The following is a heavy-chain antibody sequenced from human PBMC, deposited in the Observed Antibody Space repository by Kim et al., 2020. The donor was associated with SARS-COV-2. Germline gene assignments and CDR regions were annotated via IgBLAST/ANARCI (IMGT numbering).Heavy chain of an antibody. V-gene: IGHV5-51*01. CDR3: ARFVVYSGGVRGIIDY. D-gene: IGHD3-10*01. CDR1: GYSFTTYW. J-gene: IGHJ4*02. Sequence: GESLKISCKGSGYSFTTYWIGWVRQMPGKGLEYMGIIYPDNSDTTYSPSFQGQATISADKSISTAYLQWSSLRASDTAMYYCARFVVYSGGVRGIIDYWGQGTLVTVSS. CDR2: IYPDNSDT.